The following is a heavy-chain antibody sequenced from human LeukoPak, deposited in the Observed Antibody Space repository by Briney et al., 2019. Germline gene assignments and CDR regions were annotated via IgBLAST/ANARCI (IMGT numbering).Heavy chain of an antibody. CDR1: GGSIRDYY. D-gene: IGHD2-15*01. Sequence: SETLSLTCAVSGGSIRDYYWSWIRLPAGQGLEWIGRIFPAGSANYNSSLQSRVSMSVDTSKNEISLKLTSVTAADTAVYYCARAVGLKDYSYHHYMDVWGKGTTVTVPS. V-gene: IGHV4-59*10. CDR2: IFPAGSA. J-gene: IGHJ6*03. CDR3: ARAVGLKDYSYHHYMDV.